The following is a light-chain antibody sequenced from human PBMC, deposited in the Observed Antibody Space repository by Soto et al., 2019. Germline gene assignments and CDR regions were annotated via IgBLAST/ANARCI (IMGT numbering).Light chain of an antibody. CDR3: QQYKSYPLT. CDR2: KAS. Sequence: DIQMTQSPSTLSASVGDRVTITCRASQTISSWLAWYQQRPGKAPKLLIYKASSLESGVPSRFSGSGSGTEFTLTISSLQSDDFGRYYCQQYKSYPLTFGGGTKVDIK. V-gene: IGKV1-5*03. J-gene: IGKJ4*01. CDR1: QTISSW.